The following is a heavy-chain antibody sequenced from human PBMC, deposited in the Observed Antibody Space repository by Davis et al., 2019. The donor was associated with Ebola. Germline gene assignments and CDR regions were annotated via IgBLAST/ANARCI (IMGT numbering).Heavy chain of an antibody. D-gene: IGHD5-12*01. J-gene: IGHJ4*02. V-gene: IGHV4-39*01. CDR1: GGSISSSSYY. CDR3: ARLGRFSGYVSHFDY. CDR2: IYYSGTT. Sequence: MPSETLSLTCTVSGGSISSSSYYWGWIRQPPGKGLEWIGSIYYSGTTYYDPSLMSRLTISVDTSKNQFSLKLSSVTAADTATYYCARLGRFSGYVSHFDYWGQGTPVTVSS.